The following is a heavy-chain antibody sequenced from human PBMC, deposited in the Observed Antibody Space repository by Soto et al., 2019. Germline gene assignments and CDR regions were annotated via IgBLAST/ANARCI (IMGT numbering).Heavy chain of an antibody. J-gene: IGHJ4*02. CDR2: IYYSGST. Sequence: PSETLSLTCTVSGGSVSSGSYYWSWIRQPPGKGLEWIGYIYYSGSTNYNPSLKSRVTISVDTSKNQFSLKLSSVTAADTAVYYCAREAILTGYYIHDYWGQGTLVTVSS. CDR1: GGSVSSGSYY. CDR3: AREAILTGYYIHDY. D-gene: IGHD3-9*01. V-gene: IGHV4-61*01.